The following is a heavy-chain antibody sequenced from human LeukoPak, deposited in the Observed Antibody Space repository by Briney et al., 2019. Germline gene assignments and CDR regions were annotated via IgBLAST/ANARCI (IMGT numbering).Heavy chain of an antibody. J-gene: IGHJ4*02. CDR2: ISGSGGTT. D-gene: IGHD3-22*01. CDR1: GFTFSSCA. CDR3: AKEQRTMIVVVILDY. Sequence: GGSLRLSCAASGFTFSSCAMSWVRQAPGEGLEWVSAISGSGGTTYYADSVKGRFTISRDNSKNTLYLQMNSLRAEDTAVYYCAKEQRTMIVVVILDYWGQGTLVTVSS. V-gene: IGHV3-23*01.